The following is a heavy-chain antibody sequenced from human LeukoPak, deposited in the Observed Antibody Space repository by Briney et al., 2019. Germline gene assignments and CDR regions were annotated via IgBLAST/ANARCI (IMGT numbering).Heavy chain of an antibody. Sequence: PSETLSLTCAVYGGSFSGYYWSWIRQPPGKGLEWIGEINHSGSTNYNPSLKSRVTISVDTSKNQFSLKLSSVTAADTAVYYCARDNGSSWSYYYYYGMDVWGQGTTVTVSS. CDR1: GGSFSGYY. V-gene: IGHV4-34*01. CDR3: ARDNGSSWSYYYYYGMDV. CDR2: INHSGST. J-gene: IGHJ6*02. D-gene: IGHD6-13*01.